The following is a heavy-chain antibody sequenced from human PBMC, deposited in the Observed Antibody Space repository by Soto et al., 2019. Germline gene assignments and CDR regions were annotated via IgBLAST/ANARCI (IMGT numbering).Heavy chain of an antibody. CDR3: ARLGAYSQAMDS. CDR2: IYYAGTT. J-gene: IGHJ1*01. D-gene: IGHD3-16*01. Sequence: QVQLQESGPALVKPSETLSLTCTVSNGSISPNYWSWIRQPPGKGLEWIGYIYYAGTTTYNPSLQSRVSISVDTSKNEVSLKLTSVTAADTAVYFCARLGAYSQAMDSWGQGTLVTVSS. V-gene: IGHV4-59*08. CDR1: NGSISPNY.